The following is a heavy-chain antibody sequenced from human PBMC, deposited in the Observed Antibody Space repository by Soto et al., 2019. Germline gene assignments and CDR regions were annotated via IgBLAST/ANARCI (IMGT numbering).Heavy chain of an antibody. CDR2: IIPIFGTA. Sequence: AASVKVSCKASGGTFSSYAISWVRQAPGQGLEWMGGIIPIFGTANYAQKFQGRVTITADESTSTAYMELSSLRSEDTAVYYCARDLAGDQNYFDYWGQETLVTVSS. CDR1: GGTFSSYA. CDR3: ARDLAGDQNYFDY. V-gene: IGHV1-69*13. D-gene: IGHD7-27*01. J-gene: IGHJ4*02.